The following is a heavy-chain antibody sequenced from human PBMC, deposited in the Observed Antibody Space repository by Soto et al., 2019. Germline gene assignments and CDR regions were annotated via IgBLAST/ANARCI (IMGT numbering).Heavy chain of an antibody. D-gene: IGHD6-13*01. Sequence: GASVKVSCKASGFTFTSSDVQWVRQARGQRLEWIGWIVVGSGNTNYAQKFQERVTITRDMSTSTAYMELSSLRSEDTAVYYCAADWGSSWFYYYYGMDVWGQGTTVTVSS. V-gene: IGHV1-58*01. CDR1: GFTFTSSD. J-gene: IGHJ6*02. CDR3: AADWGSSWFYYYYGMDV. CDR2: IVVGSGNT.